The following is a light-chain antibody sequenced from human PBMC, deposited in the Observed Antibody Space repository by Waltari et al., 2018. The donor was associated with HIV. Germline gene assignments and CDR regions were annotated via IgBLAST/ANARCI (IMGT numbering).Light chain of an antibody. Sequence: QSALTQPASVSGSPGQSLTISCTGTSSDVGSYTLVSWYQQHPGKAPKLMLYEGSKRPAGVSNRVSGSKSGNTASLTISGLQAEDEADYYCCSYAGSTTFYVFGTGTKVTVL. CDR2: EGS. CDR3: CSYAGSTTFYV. V-gene: IGLV2-23*01. J-gene: IGLJ1*01. CDR1: SSDVGSYTL.